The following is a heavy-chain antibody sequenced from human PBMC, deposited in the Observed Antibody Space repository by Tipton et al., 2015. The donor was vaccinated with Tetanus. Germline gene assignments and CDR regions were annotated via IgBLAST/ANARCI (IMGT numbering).Heavy chain of an antibody. CDR3: ARGYNGYDILTAYPHYFDS. D-gene: IGHD3-9*01. V-gene: IGHV4-59*13. CDR2: VHYTGKD. CDR1: GGSITSYY. Sequence: TLSLTCNVSGGSITSYYWSWIRQRPGRGLEWVGYVHYTGKDNYSPSLRSRVTLSVDTSKNQFSLKLSSVTAADTAVYYCARGYNGYDILTAYPHYFDSWGQGTLVTVSS. J-gene: IGHJ4*02.